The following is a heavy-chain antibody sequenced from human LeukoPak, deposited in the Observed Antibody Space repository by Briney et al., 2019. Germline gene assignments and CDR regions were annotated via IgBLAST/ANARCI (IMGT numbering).Heavy chain of an antibody. CDR1: GGSISSSSYY. J-gene: IGHJ4*02. D-gene: IGHD3-22*01. Sequence: ASETLSLTCTVSGGSISSSSYYWGWVRQPPGKGLEWIVSIYYSGSTYYNPSLKSRVTISVYTSKNKFSLQVSSLSEADTAVYFSGRVPGFYNSSGYPAVWGQGTLVTVSS. CDR2: IYYSGST. V-gene: IGHV4-39*01. CDR3: GRVPGFYNSSGYPAV.